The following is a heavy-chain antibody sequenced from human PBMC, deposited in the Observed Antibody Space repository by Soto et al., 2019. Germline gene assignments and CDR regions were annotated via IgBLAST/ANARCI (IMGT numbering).Heavy chain of an antibody. Sequence: QITLKESGPTLVKPTQTLTLTCTFSGFSLSTSGVGVGWIRQPPGKALEWLARIYWDDDKRYSPSLKSRLTITKDTSKNPVVPTTAHMDPVDTATYYCAPRHPNRRGWNWFDPWGQGTLDTVSS. J-gene: IGHJ5*02. CDR1: GFSLSTSGVG. V-gene: IGHV2-5*02. CDR3: APRHPNRRGWNWFDP. D-gene: IGHD6-19*01. CDR2: IYWDDDK.